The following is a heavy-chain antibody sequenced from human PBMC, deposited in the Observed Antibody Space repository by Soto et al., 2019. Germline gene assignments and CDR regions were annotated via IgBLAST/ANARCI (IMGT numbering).Heavy chain of an antibody. V-gene: IGHV3-23*01. CDR3: AKAPIEARPSRFDY. CDR1: GFTFSSYA. CDR2: ISGGGGST. D-gene: IGHD6-6*01. J-gene: IGHJ4*02. Sequence: PGGSLRLSCAASGFTFSSYAMSWVRQAPGKGLELVSAISGGGGSTYYADSVKGRFTISRDNSTNALYLQMNSLRAEDTAVYYCAKAPIEARPSRFDYWGQGTLVTVSS.